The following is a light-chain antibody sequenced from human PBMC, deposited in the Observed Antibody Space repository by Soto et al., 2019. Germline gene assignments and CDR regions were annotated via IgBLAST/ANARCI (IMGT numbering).Light chain of an antibody. J-gene: IGLJ3*02. CDR2: LNHDGSH. CDR3: QTWATGIQV. Sequence: QPVLTQSPSASASLGASVNLTCTLSSNHIPYAIAWHQQQPQRGPRYIMRLNHDGSHITGDDIPDCLSASSSGPDRYLTIASVQSEDEADYYSQTWATGIQVFGGGPKLPVL. CDR1: SNHIPYA. V-gene: IGLV4-69*02.